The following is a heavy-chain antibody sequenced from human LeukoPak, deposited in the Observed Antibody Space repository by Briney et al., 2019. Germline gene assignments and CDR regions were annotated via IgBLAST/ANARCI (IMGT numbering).Heavy chain of an antibody. Sequence: PSETLCLTCTVSGGSINTYYWSWIRQPPGKGLEWIGYIFYTGSTNYKPSLKSRVTISVDTSKNEFSLKLSSVTAADTAVYYCARHESGYYMDVWGKGTTVTVSS. CDR3: ARHESGYYMDV. V-gene: IGHV4-59*01. CDR2: IFYTGST. CDR1: GGSINTYY. J-gene: IGHJ6*03.